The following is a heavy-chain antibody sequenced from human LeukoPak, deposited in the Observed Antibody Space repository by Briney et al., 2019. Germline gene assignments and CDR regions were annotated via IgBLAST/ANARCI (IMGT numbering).Heavy chain of an antibody. CDR2: IRYDGSNK. V-gene: IGHV3-30*02. CDR3: AKAPRAFHYYMDV. Sequence: PGGSLRLACAASGFTFSSFGMHWVRQAPGKGLEWVAFIRYDGSNKYYADSVKGRFTISRDNSKNTLYLQMNSLRAEDTAVYYCAKAPRAFHYYMDVWGKGTTVTVSS. J-gene: IGHJ6*03. D-gene: IGHD2/OR15-2a*01. CDR1: GFTFSSFG.